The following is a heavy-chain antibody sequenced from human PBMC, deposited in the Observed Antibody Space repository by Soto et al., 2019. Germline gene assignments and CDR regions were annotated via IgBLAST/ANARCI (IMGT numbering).Heavy chain of an antibody. CDR3: AKDRGYYDSSGLFDY. J-gene: IGHJ4*02. Sequence: LRLSFAASGFTFSSYGMHWVRQAPGKGLEWVAVISYDGSNKYYADSVKGRFTISRDNSKNTLYLQMNSLRAEDTAVYYCAKDRGYYDSSGLFDYWGQGTLVTVSS. V-gene: IGHV3-30*18. CDR1: GFTFSSYG. CDR2: ISYDGSNK. D-gene: IGHD3-22*01.